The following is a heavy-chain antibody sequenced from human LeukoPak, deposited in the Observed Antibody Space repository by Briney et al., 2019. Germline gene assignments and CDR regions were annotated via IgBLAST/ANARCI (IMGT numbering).Heavy chain of an antibody. Sequence: GESLKISCQGFGYNFNSFRIGWVRQMPGKGLEWVGFIHPGDSETRYNPSRQGQVTLSVDKSTNTAYLQWTSLKASDAGIYYCVTLPSWGYYFDNWGQGTRVTVSS. CDR3: VTLPSWGYYFDN. CDR2: IHPGDSET. V-gene: IGHV5-51*01. CDR1: GYNFNSFR. D-gene: IGHD7-27*01. J-gene: IGHJ4*02.